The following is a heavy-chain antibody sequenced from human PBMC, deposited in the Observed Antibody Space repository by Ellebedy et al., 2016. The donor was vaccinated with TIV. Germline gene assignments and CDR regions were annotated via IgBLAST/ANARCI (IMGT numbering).Heavy chain of an antibody. CDR1: GFTFSSYD. Sequence: GESLKISCAASGFTFSSYDMHWVRHATGKGLEWVSAIGTAGDTYYPGSVKGRFTISRDNAKNSLYLLLNSLRAEDTAVYYCARTARLGDYWGQGTLVTVSS. V-gene: IGHV3-13*01. J-gene: IGHJ4*02. D-gene: IGHD3-16*01. CDR2: IGTAGDT. CDR3: ARTARLGDY.